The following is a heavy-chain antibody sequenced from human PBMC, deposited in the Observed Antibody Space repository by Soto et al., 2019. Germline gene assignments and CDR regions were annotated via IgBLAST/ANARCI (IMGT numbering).Heavy chain of an antibody. J-gene: IGHJ4*02. CDR3: ARGWFGEFMYYFDY. CDR2: ISAYNGNT. V-gene: IGHV1-18*01. D-gene: IGHD3-10*01. Sequence: QVQLVQSGAEVKKPGASVKVSCKASGYTFINYAFSWVRQAPGQGLEWMGWISAYNGNTNYAQKLQGRVTMTTDTSTSTAYMELRSLRSDDTAVYYCARGWFGEFMYYFDYWGQGTLDTVSS. CDR1: GYTFINYA.